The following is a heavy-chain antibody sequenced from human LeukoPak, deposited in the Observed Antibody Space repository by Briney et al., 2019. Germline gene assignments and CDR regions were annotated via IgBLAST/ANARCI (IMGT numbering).Heavy chain of an antibody. D-gene: IGHD3-3*01. J-gene: IGHJ5*02. V-gene: IGHV4-4*07. CDR2: IYTSGST. Sequence: SETLSLTCTVSGGSISSYYWSWIRQPAGKGLEWIGRIYTSGSTNYYPSLKSRVTMSVDTSKNQFSLKLSSVTAADTAVYYCARDAPGYYDFWSGYTNWFDPWGQGTLVTVSS. CDR3: ARDAPGYYDFWSGYTNWFDP. CDR1: GGSISSYY.